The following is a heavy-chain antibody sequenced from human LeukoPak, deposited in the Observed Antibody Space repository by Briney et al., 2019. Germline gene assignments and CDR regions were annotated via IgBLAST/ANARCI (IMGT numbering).Heavy chain of an antibody. D-gene: IGHD2-2*01. CDR3: ARTTSSTSFNFDY. CDR2: VDWDDDK. V-gene: IGHV2-70*11. J-gene: IGHJ4*02. Sequence: SGPALVKPTQTLTLTCTFSGFSLSTSGVCVSWIRQPPGKALEWLARVDWDDDKYYSTSLKTRLTISKDTSKNQVVLTMTNMDPEDTATYYCARTTSSTSFNFDYWGQGTLVTVSS. CDR1: GFSLSTSGVC.